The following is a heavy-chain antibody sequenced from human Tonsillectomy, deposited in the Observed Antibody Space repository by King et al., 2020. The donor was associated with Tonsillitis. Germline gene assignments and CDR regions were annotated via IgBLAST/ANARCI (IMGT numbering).Heavy chain of an antibody. V-gene: IGHV3-73*02. Sequence: VQLVESGGGLVQPGGSLKLSCAVSGFTFSGSAMHWVRQASGKGLEWVGRIRSKANSYATAYAASVKGRFTISRDDSKNTAYLQMNCLKTEDTAVYYCTGYSSSYDNYYYYYMDVWGKGTTVTVSS. CDR2: IRSKANSYAT. CDR1: GFTFSGSA. CDR3: TGYSSSYDNYYYYYMDV. J-gene: IGHJ6*03. D-gene: IGHD6-13*01.